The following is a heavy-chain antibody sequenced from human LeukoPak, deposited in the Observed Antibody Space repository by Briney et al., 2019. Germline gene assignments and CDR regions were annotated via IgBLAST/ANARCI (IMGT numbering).Heavy chain of an antibody. Sequence: SETLSLTCTVSGGSISSSSNYWGWIRQPPGKGLEWLGSIYYSGSTYYNPSLKSRVTISVDTSKNQFSLKLSSVTAADTAVYYCARRAGGDPKNEYFQHWGQGTLVTVSS. CDR2: IYYSGST. CDR1: GGSISSSSNY. D-gene: IGHD2-21*02. CDR3: ARRAGGDPKNEYFQH. J-gene: IGHJ1*01. V-gene: IGHV4-39*01.